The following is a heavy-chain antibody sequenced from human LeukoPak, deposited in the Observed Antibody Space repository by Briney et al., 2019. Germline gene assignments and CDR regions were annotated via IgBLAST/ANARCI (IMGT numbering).Heavy chain of an antibody. Sequence: GGSLRLSCAASGFTFRSYSMNWVRQAPGKGLEWVSFISGMSSTIYYADSVKGRFTISRDNAKNPVYLQMNSLRDEDTAVYYCARDSSDAYNPEPGYWGQGTLVTVSS. CDR2: ISGMSSTI. CDR1: GFTFRSYS. D-gene: IGHD5-24*01. CDR3: ARDSSDAYNPEPGY. J-gene: IGHJ4*02. V-gene: IGHV3-48*02.